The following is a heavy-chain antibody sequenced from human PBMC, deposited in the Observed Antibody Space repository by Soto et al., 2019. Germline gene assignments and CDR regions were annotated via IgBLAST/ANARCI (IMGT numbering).Heavy chain of an antibody. CDR1: GFTFSSYA. Sequence: GGSLRLSCAASGFTFSSYAMSWVRQAPGKGLEWVSAISGSGGSTYYADSVKGRFTISRDNSKNTLYLQMNSLRAEDTAVYYCAKSIPVDSSSWYGRSYYYGMDVWGQGTTVTVSS. V-gene: IGHV3-23*01. CDR3: AKSIPVDSSSWYGRSYYYGMDV. D-gene: IGHD6-13*01. CDR2: ISGSGGST. J-gene: IGHJ6*02.